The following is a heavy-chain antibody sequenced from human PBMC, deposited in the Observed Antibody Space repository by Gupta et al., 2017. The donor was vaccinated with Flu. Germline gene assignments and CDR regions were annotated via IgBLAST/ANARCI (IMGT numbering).Heavy chain of an antibody. CDR3: AKEIRRRWLQSSFDY. J-gene: IGHJ4*02. CDR2: ISYDGSNK. Sequence: QVQLVESGGGVVQPGRSLRLSCAASGFTFSSYGMHWVRQAPGKGLEWVAVISYDGSNKYYADSVKGRFTISRDNSKNTLYLQMNSLRAEDTAVYYCAKEIRRRWLQSSFDYWGQGTLVTVSS. V-gene: IGHV3-30*18. CDR1: GFTFSSYG. D-gene: IGHD5-12*01.